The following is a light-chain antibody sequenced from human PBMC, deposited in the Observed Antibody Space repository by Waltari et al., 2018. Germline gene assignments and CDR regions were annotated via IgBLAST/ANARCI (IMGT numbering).Light chain of an antibody. CDR2: DVT. CDR3: SSYIRISASWV. Sequence: QSALTQPVSVSGSPGQSITISCTGTSSDVGGFNYVSWYQHHPGNAPKLMIYDVTKRPSVVSNRFSGSGSGNTASLTISGLQSEDEAYYYCSSYIRISASWVFGGGTKLTVL. J-gene: IGLJ3*02. V-gene: IGLV2-14*03. CDR1: SSDVGGFNY.